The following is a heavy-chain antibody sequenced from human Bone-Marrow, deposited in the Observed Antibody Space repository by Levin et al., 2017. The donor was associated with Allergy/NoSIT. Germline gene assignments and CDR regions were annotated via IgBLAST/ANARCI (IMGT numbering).Heavy chain of an antibody. CDR1: GFTISSYA. D-gene: IGHD5-24*01. CDR3: VRDTGDGDNYWGLIDN. Sequence: PGGSLRLSCTASGFTISSYAIHWVRQAPGKGLQWVAVISHDGSNKYYADSVKGRFTISRENSKNTVHVEMNSLRAEDTALYHCVRDTGDGDNYWGLIDNWGQGTLVIVSS. V-gene: IGHV3-30-3*01. J-gene: IGHJ4*02. CDR2: ISHDGSNK.